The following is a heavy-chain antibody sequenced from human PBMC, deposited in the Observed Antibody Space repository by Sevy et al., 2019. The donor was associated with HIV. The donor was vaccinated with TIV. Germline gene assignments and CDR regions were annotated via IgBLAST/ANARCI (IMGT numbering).Heavy chain of an antibody. V-gene: IGHV3-7*01. D-gene: IGHD1-26*01. CDR2: IKEDGSEK. Sequence: GGSLRLSCAASGFIFSTYWMSWVRQAPGKGLEWVANIKEDGSEKCYVVSVKGRFTISRDNAKNSLYLQMSSLRAEDTAVYYCARGGKYPGYWGQGTLVNVSS. J-gene: IGHJ4*02. CDR1: GFIFSTYW. CDR3: ARGGKYPGY.